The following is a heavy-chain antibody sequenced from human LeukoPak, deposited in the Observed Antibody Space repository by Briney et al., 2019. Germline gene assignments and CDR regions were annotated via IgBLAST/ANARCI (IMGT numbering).Heavy chain of an antibody. CDR2: IHPGDSSA. J-gene: IGHJ4*02. V-gene: IGHV5-51*01. D-gene: IGHD4-17*01. Sequence: ESLKISCQGSGYSFTTYWIGWVSQMPGKGLEWMGIIHPGDSSARYSPSFQGHVTMSADKSISTAYLQWSSLKASDTALYYCARGMTTFDYWGQGILVTVSS. CDR1: GYSFTTYW. CDR3: ARGMTTFDY.